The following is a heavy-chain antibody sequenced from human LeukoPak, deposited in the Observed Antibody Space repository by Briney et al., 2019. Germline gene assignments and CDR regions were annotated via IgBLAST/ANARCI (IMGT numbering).Heavy chain of an antibody. CDR1: GGSISSYY. V-gene: IGHV4-59*08. CDR2: IYYSGST. Sequence: SETLSLTCTVSGGSISSYYWSWLRQPPGKGLEWLGYIYYSGSTNYNPSLKSRVTISVDTSKNQFSLKLSSVTAADTAVYYCARLERDNYYYYMDVWGKGTTVTVSS. CDR3: ARLERDNYYYYMDV. J-gene: IGHJ6*03. D-gene: IGHD1-1*01.